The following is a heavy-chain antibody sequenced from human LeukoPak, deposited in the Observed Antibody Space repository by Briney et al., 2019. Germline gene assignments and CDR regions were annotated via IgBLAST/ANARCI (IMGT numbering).Heavy chain of an antibody. D-gene: IGHD1-26*01. CDR3: ASNSDRNYYYYYMDV. CDR2: ISAYNGNT. V-gene: IGHV1-18*01. CDR1: GGTFSSYA. J-gene: IGHJ6*03. Sequence: ASVKVSCKASGGTFSSYAVSWVRQAPGQGLEWLGWISAYNGNTNYAQKLQGRVTMTTDTSTSTAYMELRSLRSDDTAVYYCASNSDRNYYYYYMDVWGKGTTVTVSS.